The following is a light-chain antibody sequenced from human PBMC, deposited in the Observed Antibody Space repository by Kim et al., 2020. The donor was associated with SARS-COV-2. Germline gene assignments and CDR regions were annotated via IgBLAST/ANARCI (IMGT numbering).Light chain of an antibody. J-gene: IGLJ3*02. Sequence: FNYVSWYQQHPGKAPKVLIYDVNKWPSGVSSRFSGFKSASTASLTISGLQPDDEADYYCASLTSSTAWVFGGGTQLTVL. V-gene: IGLV2-14*03. CDR1: FNY. CDR3: ASLTSSTAWV. CDR2: DVN.